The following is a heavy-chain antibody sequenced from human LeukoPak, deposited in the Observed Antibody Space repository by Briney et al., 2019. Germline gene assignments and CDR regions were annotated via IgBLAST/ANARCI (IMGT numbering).Heavy chain of an antibody. Sequence: GGSLRLSCAASGFTFSSYAMSWVRQAPGKGLEWVSAISGSGGSTYYADSVKGRFTISRDSSKNTLYLQMNSLRAEDTAVYYCTSSSGWYSIDYFDYWGQGTLVTVSS. CDR1: GFTFSSYA. CDR2: ISGSGGST. CDR3: TSSSGWYSIDYFDY. J-gene: IGHJ4*02. V-gene: IGHV3-23*01. D-gene: IGHD6-19*01.